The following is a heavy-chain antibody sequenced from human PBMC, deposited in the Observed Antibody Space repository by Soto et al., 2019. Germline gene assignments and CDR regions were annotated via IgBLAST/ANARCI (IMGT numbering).Heavy chain of an antibody. CDR2: ITSNGGNT. J-gene: IGHJ6*02. Sequence: EVQLVESGGGLVQPGGSLRLSCAASGFTFSSYAMHWVRQAPGKGLEYVSGITSNGGNTDYASSVKGRFTISRDNSNNRLYLQMGSLRAEDMAVYYCARRIPFGYGMDVWGQGTTVTVSS. CDR3: ARRIPFGYGMDV. D-gene: IGHD3-16*01. CDR1: GFTFSSYA. V-gene: IGHV3-64*01.